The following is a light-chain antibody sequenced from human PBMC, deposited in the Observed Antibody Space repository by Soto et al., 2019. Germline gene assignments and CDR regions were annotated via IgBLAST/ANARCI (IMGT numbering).Light chain of an antibody. J-gene: IGKJ1*01. CDR2: HAS. CDR3: QQYNSYSRT. V-gene: IGKV1-13*02. CDR1: QGIRND. Sequence: AIQMTQSPSSLSASVGDRVTITCRASQGIRNDLGWYQQKPGKAPKLLIYHASTLESGVPSRFSGSGSGTEFTLTISSLQLDDFATYYCQQYNSYSRTFGQGTKVDIK.